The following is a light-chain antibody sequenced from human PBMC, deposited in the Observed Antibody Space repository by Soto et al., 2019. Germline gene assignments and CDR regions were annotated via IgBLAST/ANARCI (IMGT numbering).Light chain of an antibody. V-gene: IGLV2-23*02. Sequence: QSALTQPASVSGSPGQSVTISCTGTSTNVGTYQAISWYQQHPGKAPKLILYEVSQRPSGVSDRFSGSKSGNTASLTISGLQAEDEADSHCCSYASSSTYVFGTGTKVTVL. J-gene: IGLJ1*01. CDR3: CSYASSSTYV. CDR1: STNVGTYQA. CDR2: EVS.